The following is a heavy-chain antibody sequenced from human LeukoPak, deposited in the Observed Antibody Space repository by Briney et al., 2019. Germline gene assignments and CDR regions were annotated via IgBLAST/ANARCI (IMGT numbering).Heavy chain of an antibody. CDR2: IYYTGNT. CDR3: AKSGGYGLIDY. J-gene: IGHJ4*02. D-gene: IGHD1-26*01. V-gene: IGHV4-39*01. CDR1: GASISGSGYY. Sequence: PSETLSLTCAVSGASISGSGYYLGWIRQPPGKGLEWIGNIYYTGNTYYNASLQSRVTISIDTSKNQFSLRLNSVTAADTAMYYCAKSGGYGLIDYWGQGTLVTVSS.